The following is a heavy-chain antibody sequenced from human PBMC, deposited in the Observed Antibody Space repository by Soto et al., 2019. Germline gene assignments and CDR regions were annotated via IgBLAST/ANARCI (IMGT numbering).Heavy chain of an antibody. D-gene: IGHD6-13*01. Sequence: QVQLQESGPGLVKPSQTLSLTCTVSGGSISSGGYYWSWIRQHPGKGLEWIGYIYYSGSTYYNPSLKRRVTISVDTSKNQFSLKLSPVTAADTAVYYCASRIAAAGAEYFQHWGQGTLVTVSS. CDR3: ASRIAAAGAEYFQH. J-gene: IGHJ1*01. CDR2: IYYSGST. V-gene: IGHV4-31*03. CDR1: GGSISSGGYY.